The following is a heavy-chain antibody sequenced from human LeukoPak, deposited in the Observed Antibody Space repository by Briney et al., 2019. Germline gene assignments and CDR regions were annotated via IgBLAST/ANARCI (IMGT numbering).Heavy chain of an antibody. CDR1: GYTFTSYG. J-gene: IGHJ6*02. D-gene: IGHD6-13*01. CDR2: ISAYNGNT. V-gene: IGHV1-18*01. Sequence: ASVKVSCKASGYTFTSYGISWVRQAPGQGHEWMGWISAYNGNTNYAQKLQGRVTMTTDTSTSTAYMELRSLRSDDTAVYYCARDRRELDAEPYYYYDGMDVWGQGTTVTVSS. CDR3: ARDRRELDAEPYYYYDGMDV.